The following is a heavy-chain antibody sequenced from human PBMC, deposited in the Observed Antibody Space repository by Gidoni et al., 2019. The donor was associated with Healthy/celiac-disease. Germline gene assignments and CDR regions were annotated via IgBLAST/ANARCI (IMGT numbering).Heavy chain of an antibody. Sequence: QVQLVQSGSELKKPGASATVSCKASGSTFTDYALNWVRQAPGQGLEWMGWINTTTGNPTYAQGFTGRFVCSLDTSVSTAYLQISSLKAEDTAVDYCATEPAMVTDAPFDYWGQGTLVTVSS. V-gene: IGHV7-4-1*02. CDR3: ATEPAMVTDAPFDY. CDR2: INTTTGNP. J-gene: IGHJ4*02. CDR1: GSTFTDYA. D-gene: IGHD5-18*01.